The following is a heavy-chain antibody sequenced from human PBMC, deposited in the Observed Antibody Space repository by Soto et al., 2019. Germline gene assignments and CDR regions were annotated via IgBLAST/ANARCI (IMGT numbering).Heavy chain of an antibody. CDR3: ARYSGSYQDAFDI. Sequence: ASVKVSCKASGYTFTTYTMHWVRHAPGQRLEWMGWINAGNGKTKYSQKFQGRVTITRDTSASTAYMELSSLRSEDTAVYYCARYSGSYQDAFDIWGQGTMVTVSS. D-gene: IGHD1-26*01. CDR2: INAGNGKT. J-gene: IGHJ3*02. CDR1: GYTFTTYT. V-gene: IGHV1-3*01.